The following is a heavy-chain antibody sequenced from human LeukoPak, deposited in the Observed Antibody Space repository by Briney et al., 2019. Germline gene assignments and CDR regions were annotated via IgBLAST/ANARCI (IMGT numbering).Heavy chain of an antibody. CDR2: VYAGGSS. CDR3: AWAVSNDYAAF. Sequence: GGSLRLSCAASGFTVSSNYMTWVRQAPGKGLEWVSIVYAGGSSYYADSVKGRFTISRDNSKNTLYLQMDSLRAEDTAVYYCAWAVSNDYAAFWGQGTLVTVSS. CDR1: GFTVSSNY. D-gene: IGHD4-17*01. J-gene: IGHJ4*02. V-gene: IGHV3-53*01.